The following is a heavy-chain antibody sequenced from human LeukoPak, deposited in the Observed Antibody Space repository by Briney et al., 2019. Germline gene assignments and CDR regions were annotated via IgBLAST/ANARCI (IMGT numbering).Heavy chain of an antibody. J-gene: IGHJ5*02. D-gene: IGHD2-2*01. CDR2: IYSGGST. Sequence: GGSLRLSCAASGFTFSTYWMHWVRQAPGKGLEWVSLIYSGGSTYYADSVKGRFTISRDNSKNTLYLQVNSLRAEDTAVYYCARGMVPAATWFDPWGQGTLVTVSS. CDR1: GFTFSTYW. V-gene: IGHV3-53*01. CDR3: ARGMVPAATWFDP.